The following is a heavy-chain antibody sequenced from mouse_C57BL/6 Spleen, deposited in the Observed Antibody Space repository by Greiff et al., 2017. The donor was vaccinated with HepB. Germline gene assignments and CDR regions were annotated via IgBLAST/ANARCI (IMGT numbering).Heavy chain of an antibody. D-gene: IGHD4-1*01. CDR2: IHPNSGST. V-gene: IGHV1-64*01. CDR1: GYTFTSYW. Sequence: QVQLQQPGAELVKPGASVKLSCKASGYTFTSYWMHWVKQRPGQGLEWIGMIHPNSGSTNYNEKFKSKATLTVDKSSSTAYMQLSSLTSEDSAVYYCARRELGFLYFDYWGQGTTLTVSS. J-gene: IGHJ2*01. CDR3: ARRELGFLYFDY.